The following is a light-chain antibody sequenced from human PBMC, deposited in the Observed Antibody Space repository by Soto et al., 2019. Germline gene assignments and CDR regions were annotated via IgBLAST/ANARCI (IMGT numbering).Light chain of an antibody. CDR2: GAS. V-gene: IGKV3-20*01. Sequence: EIVLTQSPVTLSLSPGERATLSSRASQSVSSSYLAWYQQKPVQAPRLLIYGASSMATGIPDRFSVSGSGPDFTLTISRLEPDEFAVYYCQHYGSSWTFGQGTTVDMK. CDR3: QHYGSSWT. J-gene: IGKJ1*01. CDR1: QSVSSSY.